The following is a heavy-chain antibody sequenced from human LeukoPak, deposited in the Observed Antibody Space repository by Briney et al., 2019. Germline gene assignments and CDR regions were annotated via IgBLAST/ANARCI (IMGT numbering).Heavy chain of an antibody. CDR1: GFTFSSYA. Sequence: GGSLRLPCAASGFTFSSYAMNWVRQAPGKGLEWVSGISGNGGRTYYAVSVKGRFTLSRDNAKNTLFLQMNNLRAEDTAIYYCAKDHLDNGITAARPDFDHWGQGTLVAVSS. J-gene: IGHJ4*02. D-gene: IGHD6-25*01. V-gene: IGHV3-23*01. CDR2: ISGNGGRT. CDR3: AKDHLDNGITAARPDFDH.